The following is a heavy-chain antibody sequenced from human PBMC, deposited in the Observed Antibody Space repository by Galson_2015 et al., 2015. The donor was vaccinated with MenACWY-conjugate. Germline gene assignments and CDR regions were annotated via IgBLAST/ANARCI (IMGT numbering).Heavy chain of an antibody. J-gene: IGHJ4*02. CDR1: GFTFSTYN. Sequence: SLRLSCAASGFTFSTYNMNWVRQAPGKGLEWVSYIDSASTTIYYADSVKGRFTISRDNAKNSLYLQMNCLRAEDTAVYYCARDRMGSSSWDFDYWGQGSLVTVSS. V-gene: IGHV3-48*04. CDR3: ARDRMGSSSWDFDY. CDR2: IDSASTTI. D-gene: IGHD6-13*01.